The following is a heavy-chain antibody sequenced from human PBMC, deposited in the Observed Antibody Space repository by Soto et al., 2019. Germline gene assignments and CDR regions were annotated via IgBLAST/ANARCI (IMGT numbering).Heavy chain of an antibody. J-gene: IGHJ4*02. CDR2: ISSSGSTI. Sequence: GSLRLSCAASGFTFSDYYMSWIRQAPGKGLEWVSYISSSGSTIYCADSVKGRFTISRDNAKNSLYLQMNSLRAEDTAVCYCARASPIAAAGTDYWGQGTLVTVSS. V-gene: IGHV3-11*01. CDR3: ARASPIAAAGTDY. CDR1: GFTFSDYY. D-gene: IGHD6-13*01.